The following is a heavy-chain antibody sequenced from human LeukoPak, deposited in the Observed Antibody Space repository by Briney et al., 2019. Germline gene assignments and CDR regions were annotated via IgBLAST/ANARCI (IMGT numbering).Heavy chain of an antibody. V-gene: IGHV3-7*01. Sequence: GGSLRLSCAVSGFTFTDYWMNWVRQALGKGLEWVASIRQDGGEKSYVDSVKGRFTISRDNTKSSLYLQINSLRAEDTAVYYCARDGTAAGLYFDLWGQGTLVTVSS. CDR1: GFTFTDYW. D-gene: IGHD6-13*01. J-gene: IGHJ4*01. CDR3: ARDGTAAGLYFDL. CDR2: IRQDGGEK.